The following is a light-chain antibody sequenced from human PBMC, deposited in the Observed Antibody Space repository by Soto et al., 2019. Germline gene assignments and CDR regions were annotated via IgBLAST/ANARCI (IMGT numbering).Light chain of an antibody. Sequence: DIQMTQSPATLSASVGDSVTITCRASQSISHWLAWYQQKPGKAPKFLIYDASSLESGVPSRCKGSESGTEFTLTISSLQPDDFATYYCQQYDSVLGTFGPGTKVDIK. J-gene: IGKJ1*01. CDR3: QQYDSVLGT. V-gene: IGKV1-5*01. CDR2: DAS. CDR1: QSISHW.